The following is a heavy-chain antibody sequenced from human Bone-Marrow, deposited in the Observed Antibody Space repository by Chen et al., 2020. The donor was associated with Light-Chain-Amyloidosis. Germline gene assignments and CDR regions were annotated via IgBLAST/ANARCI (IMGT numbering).Heavy chain of an antibody. CDR1: GFTLSSYA. J-gene: IGHJ6*03. D-gene: IGHD5-18*01. V-gene: IGHV3-30-3*01. CDR3: ARVGIQGMTFERYNYYYYMDV. Sequence: QVQLVESGGGGVQPGRSLRLSCAASGFTLSSYAIHGVRQAPGKGLEWVAFISNDGSTKYYSDSVKGRFTISRDNSKNTLSLQMNSLRAEDTAVYYSARVGIQGMTFERYNYYYYMDVWGKGTTVTVSS. CDR2: ISNDGSTK.